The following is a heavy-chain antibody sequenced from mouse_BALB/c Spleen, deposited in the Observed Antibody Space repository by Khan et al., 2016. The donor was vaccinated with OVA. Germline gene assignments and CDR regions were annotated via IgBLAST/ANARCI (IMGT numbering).Heavy chain of an antibody. D-gene: IGHD2-13*01. CDR1: GYSITSDYA. CDR2: ISSTGST. CDR3: ARSLYYSDSYAMDY. J-gene: IGHJ4*01. V-gene: IGHV3-2*02. Sequence: EVQLQESGPGLVKPSQSLSLTCTVTGYSITSDYAWNWIRQFPGNKLEWMGYISSTGSTSYNQSLKSRISITRDTSKNKFFLHLNSVTTEDTATYYCARSLYYSDSYAMDYWGQGTSVTVSS.